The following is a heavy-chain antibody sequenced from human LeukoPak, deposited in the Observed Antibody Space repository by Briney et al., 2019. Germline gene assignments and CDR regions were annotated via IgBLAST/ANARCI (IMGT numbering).Heavy chain of an antibody. D-gene: IGHD3-10*01. CDR2: ISGSGGTT. V-gene: IGHV3-23*01. Sequence: RPGGSPRLSCSASGFTFSSHAISWVRQAPGKGLEWVSAISGSGGTTYYADSVKGRFTISRDNSKNTLFLQMNSLRAEDTAVYYCAKDRLPMVRGVDYWGQGTLVTVSS. CDR1: GFTFSSHA. CDR3: AKDRLPMVRGVDY. J-gene: IGHJ4*02.